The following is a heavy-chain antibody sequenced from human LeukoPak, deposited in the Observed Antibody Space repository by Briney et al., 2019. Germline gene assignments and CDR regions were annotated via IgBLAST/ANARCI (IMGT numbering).Heavy chain of an antibody. D-gene: IGHD2-2*02. CDR2: ISSSSSYI. CDR1: EFTFSSYS. Sequence: GGSLRLSCAASEFTFSSYSMNWVRQAPGKGLEWVSSISSSSSYIYYADSVKGRFTISRDNAKNSLYLQMNSLRAEDTAVYYCARGRTSSTSCYISWGQGTLVTVSS. V-gene: IGHV3-21*01. CDR3: ARGRTSSTSCYIS. J-gene: IGHJ4*02.